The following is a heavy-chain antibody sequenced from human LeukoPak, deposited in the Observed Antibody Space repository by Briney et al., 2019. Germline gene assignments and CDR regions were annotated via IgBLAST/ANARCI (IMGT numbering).Heavy chain of an antibody. CDR2: IRSKAYGGTT. V-gene: IGHV3-49*03. J-gene: IGHJ3*02. CDR1: GFTFGDYA. Sequence: GGSLRLSCTASGFTFGDYAMSWFRQAPGKGMGWVGFIRSKAYGGTTEYAASVKGRFTISRDDSKSIAYLQMNSLKTEDTAVYYCTRDVDYYDSSGYYPADIWGQGKMVTVSS. D-gene: IGHD3-22*01. CDR3: TRDVDYYDSSGYYPADI.